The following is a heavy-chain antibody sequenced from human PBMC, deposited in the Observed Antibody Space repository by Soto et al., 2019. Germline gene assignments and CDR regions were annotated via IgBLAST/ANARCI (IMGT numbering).Heavy chain of an antibody. CDR3: AKSKIKDSSSWPWDSYHFYYGMDV. V-gene: IGHV3-23*01. CDR1: GLTLNDYV. J-gene: IGHJ6*01. D-gene: IGHD6-13*01. CDR2: LSGGGGST. Sequence: GGSRRLSWAGSGLTLNDYVMTWVGQAPGKGLGWVSALSGGGGSTYYADSVRGRFTISRDTSKNTLYLQMNSLGAEDTAIYFCAKSKIKDSSSWPWDSYHFYYGMDVWGHGTTVTVSS.